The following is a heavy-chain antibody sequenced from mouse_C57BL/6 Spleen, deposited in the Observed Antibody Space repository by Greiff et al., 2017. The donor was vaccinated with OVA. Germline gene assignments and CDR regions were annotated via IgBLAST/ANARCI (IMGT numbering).Heavy chain of an antibody. Sequence: QVQLQQSGPGLVQPSQSLSITCTVSGFSLTSYGVHWVRQSPGKGLEWLGVIWSGGSTDYTAAFISRLSISKDNSKSKVFFKMSSLQSDDTSIYYCARNEDYYGSILGFAYWGQGTLVTVSA. CDR1: GFSLTSYG. CDR3: ARNEDYYGSILGFAY. V-gene: IGHV2-2*01. D-gene: IGHD1-1*01. CDR2: IWSGGST. J-gene: IGHJ3*01.